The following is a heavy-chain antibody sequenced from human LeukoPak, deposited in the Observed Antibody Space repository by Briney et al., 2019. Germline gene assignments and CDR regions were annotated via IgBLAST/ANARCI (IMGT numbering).Heavy chain of an antibody. CDR3: AREILRFDI. CDR2: INTDSGNP. J-gene: IGHJ3*02. CDR1: GYTFTNYP. Sequence: ASVKVSCKTSGYTFTNYPMNWVRQAPGQGLEWMGWINTDSGNPTYAQGFTGRFVFSLDSSVSTAYLQISNLMPEDTAKYYCAREILRFDIWGQGTMVTVSS. V-gene: IGHV7-4-1*02.